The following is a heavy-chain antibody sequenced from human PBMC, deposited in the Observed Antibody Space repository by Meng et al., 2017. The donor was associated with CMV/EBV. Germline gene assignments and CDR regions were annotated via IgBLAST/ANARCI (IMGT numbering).Heavy chain of an antibody. CDR2: IYYSGST. CDR1: GGSISSGGYY. CDR3: AISYCSSTSCYADWFDP. J-gene: IGHJ5*02. Sequence: SETLSLTCTVSGGSISSGGYYWSWIRQPPGKGLEWIGSIYYSGSTYYNPSLKSRVTISVDTSKNQFSLKLSSVTAADTAVYYCAISYCSSTSCYADWFDPWGQGTLVTVSS. D-gene: IGHD2-2*01. V-gene: IGHV4-39*07.